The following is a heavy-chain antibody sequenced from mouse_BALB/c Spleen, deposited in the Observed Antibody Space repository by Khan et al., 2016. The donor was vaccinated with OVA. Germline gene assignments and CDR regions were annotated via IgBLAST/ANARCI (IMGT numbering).Heavy chain of an antibody. D-gene: IGHD1-3*01. J-gene: IGHJ2*01. V-gene: IGHV1-20*02. CDR1: GYSFTGYF. Sequence: VQLKQSGPELVKPGASVKISCTASGYSFTGYFMNWVMQSHGKSLEWIGRINPHIGEAFYNQKFKGKATLTVDASSSTAYMELRSLASEDSAVYYCARKSGSGFSYWGQGTTLTVSS. CDR2: INPHIGEA. CDR3: ARKSGSGFSY.